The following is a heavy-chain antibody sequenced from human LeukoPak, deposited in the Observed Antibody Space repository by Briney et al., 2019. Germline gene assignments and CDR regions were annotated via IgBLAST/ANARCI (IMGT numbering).Heavy chain of an antibody. CDR2: IYTSGST. Sequence: SETLSLTCTVSGGSISGGTYYWSWIRQPAGKGLEWIGRIYTSGSTNYNPSLKSRVTISVDTSKNQFSLKLSSVTAADTAVYYCASMTGYCSSTSCLGYFQHWGQGTLVTVSS. V-gene: IGHV4-61*02. CDR3: ASMTGYCSSTSCLGYFQH. J-gene: IGHJ1*01. D-gene: IGHD2-2*01. CDR1: GGSISGGTYY.